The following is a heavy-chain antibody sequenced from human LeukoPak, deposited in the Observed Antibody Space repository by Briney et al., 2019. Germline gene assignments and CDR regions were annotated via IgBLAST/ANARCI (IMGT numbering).Heavy chain of an antibody. D-gene: IGHD3-22*01. V-gene: IGHV3-20*01. CDR1: GFTFHDYG. CDR3: ARVNDRSGYYLYYMDV. Sequence: GGSLRLSCAASGFTFHDYGMSWVRQAPGKGLEWVSGISWNGGSTGYADSVEGRFTISRDNANLYLHMNNLRDEDTALYHCARVNDRSGYYLYYMDVWGKGTTVTISS. J-gene: IGHJ6*03. CDR2: ISWNGGST.